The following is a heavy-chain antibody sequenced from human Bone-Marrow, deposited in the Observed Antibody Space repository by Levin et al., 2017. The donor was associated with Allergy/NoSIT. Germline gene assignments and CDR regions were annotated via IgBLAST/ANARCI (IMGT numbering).Heavy chain of an antibody. V-gene: IGHV4-39*07. D-gene: IGHD2/OR15-2a*01. CDR1: GGSISSTNYY. CDR2: IYYNGST. Sequence: SQTLSLTCTVSGGSISSTNYYWGWIRQPPGKGLEWIGSIYYNGSTYYNPSLKSRVTILVDTSKNQFSFKLNSVTAAVTAVYYCDSVIIWNQYYLDVWGQGTTVTVSS. J-gene: IGHJ6*02. CDR3: DSVIIWNQYYLDV.